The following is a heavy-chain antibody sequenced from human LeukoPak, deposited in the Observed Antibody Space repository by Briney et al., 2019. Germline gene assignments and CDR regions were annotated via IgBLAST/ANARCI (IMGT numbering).Heavy chain of an antibody. CDR2: ITSSGDTI. J-gene: IGHJ4*02. CDR3: TISHDYGDN. Sequence: PGGSLRLSCAASGFTFSDYYMSWIRQVPGKGLEWVSYITSSGDTIYYADSVKGRFTISRDIPENSVYLQMNSLRAEDTAVYWCTISHDYGDNWGRGTQVTVSS. CDR1: GFTFSDYY. V-gene: IGHV3-11*01. D-gene: IGHD4-17*01.